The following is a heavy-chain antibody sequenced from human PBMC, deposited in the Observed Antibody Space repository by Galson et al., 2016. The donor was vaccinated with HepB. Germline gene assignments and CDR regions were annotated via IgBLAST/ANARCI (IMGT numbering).Heavy chain of an antibody. J-gene: IGHJ6*02. Sequence: SLRLSCAASGFPFSRYWMHWVRQGPGKGLVWVSRINSDGSSTIYADSVRGRFTISRDDAKNMLYLEMNSLRAEDTALSYCVREDYGDDPVYYYYYGMDVCGQGTTGRVSS. V-gene: IGHV3-74*01. CDR1: GFPFSRYW. CDR3: VREDYGDDPVYYYYYGMDV. CDR2: INSDGSST. D-gene: IGHD4-17*01.